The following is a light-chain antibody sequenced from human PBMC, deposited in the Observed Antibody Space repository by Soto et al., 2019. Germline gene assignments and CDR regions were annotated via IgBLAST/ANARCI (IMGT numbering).Light chain of an antibody. J-gene: IGLJ2*01. CDR1: KLGDKY. V-gene: IGLV3-1*01. CDR2: QDF. Sequence: SYELTQPPSVSVSPGQTVSITCSGDKLGDKYVCWYQQKPGQSPVLVIYQDFKRPSGTPERFSGSNSGNTATLTISGTQAMDEADYYCQAWDSSTVIFGGGTKLTVL. CDR3: QAWDSSTVI.